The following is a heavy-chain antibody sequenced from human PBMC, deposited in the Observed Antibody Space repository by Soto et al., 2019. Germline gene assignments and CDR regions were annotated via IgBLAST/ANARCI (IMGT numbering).Heavy chain of an antibody. CDR3: ARSIVVVTALDY. CDR2: INAGNGNT. D-gene: IGHD2-21*02. J-gene: IGHJ4*02. Sequence: GTSVKVSCKDPGYTFTSYAMHWVRHAPGKRLEWMGWINAGNGNTKYSQKLQGRVTITRDTSASTAYMELSSLRSEDTAVYYCARSIVVVTALDYWGQGTLVTVSS. CDR1: GYTFTSYA. V-gene: IGHV1-3*01.